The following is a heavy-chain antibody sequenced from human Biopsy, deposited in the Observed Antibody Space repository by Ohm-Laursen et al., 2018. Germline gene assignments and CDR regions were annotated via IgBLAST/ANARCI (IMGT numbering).Heavy chain of an antibody. J-gene: IGHJ6*02. V-gene: IGHV1-69*01. CDR2: IIPIFGPA. CDR3: ARDSEYGDYRNYYYGMDV. CDR1: AGTFSSYA. Sequence: SSVSVSCKASAGTFSSYAISWVRQAPGQGLGWMGGIIPIFGPANYAQKFQGRVTITADESTSTAYMELSSLRSEDTAVYYFARDSEYGDYRNYYYGMDVWGQGTTVTVSS. D-gene: IGHD4-17*01.